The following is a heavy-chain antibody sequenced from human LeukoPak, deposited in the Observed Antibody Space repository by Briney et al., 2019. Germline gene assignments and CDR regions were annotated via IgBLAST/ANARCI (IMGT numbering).Heavy chain of an antibody. D-gene: IGHD4-17*01. CDR3: ARGPYGDYCDY. V-gene: IGHV1-8*01. CDR1: GYTFTSYD. CDR2: MNPNSGNT. J-gene: IGHJ4*02. Sequence: ASVKVSCKASGYTFTSYDINWLRQATGQGLEWMEWMNPNSGNTGYAQKFQGRVTMTRNTSINTAYMELSSLRSEDTAVYYCARGPYGDYCDYWGQGSLVTVSS.